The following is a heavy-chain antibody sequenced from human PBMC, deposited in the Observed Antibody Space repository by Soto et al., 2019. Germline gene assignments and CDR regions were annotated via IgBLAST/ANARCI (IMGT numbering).Heavy chain of an antibody. CDR2: IYWDDDK. J-gene: IGHJ5*02. CDR1: GFSLSTSGVG. Sequence: SGPTLVNPTQTLTLTCTFSGFSLSTSGVGVGWIRQPPGKALEWLALIYWDDDKRYSPSLKSRLTITKDTSKNQVVLTMTNMDPVDTATYYCALTYYYGSGTNWFDPWGQGTLVTVSS. CDR3: ALTYYYGSGTNWFDP. V-gene: IGHV2-5*02. D-gene: IGHD3-10*01.